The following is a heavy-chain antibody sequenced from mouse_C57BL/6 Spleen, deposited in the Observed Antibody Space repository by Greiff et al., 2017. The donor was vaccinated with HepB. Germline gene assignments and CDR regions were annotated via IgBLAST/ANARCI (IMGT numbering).Heavy chain of an antibody. D-gene: IGHD2-4*01. CDR3: ARRGDYDEGMDY. V-gene: IGHV1-47*01. CDR1: GYTFTTYP. Sequence: VQWVESGAELVKPGASVKMSCKASGYTFTTYPIEWMKQNHGKSLEWIGNFHPYNDDTKYNEKFKGKATLTVEKSSSTVYLELSRLTSDDSAVYYCARRGDYDEGMDYWGQGTSVTVSS. CDR2: FHPYNDDT. J-gene: IGHJ4*01.